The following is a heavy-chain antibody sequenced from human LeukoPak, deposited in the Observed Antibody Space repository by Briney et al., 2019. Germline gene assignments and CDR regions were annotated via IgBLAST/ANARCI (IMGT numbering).Heavy chain of an antibody. CDR1: GCSITSGYY. J-gene: IGHJ4*02. V-gene: IGHV4-38-2*02. D-gene: IGHD6-19*01. Sequence: SETLSLTCIVSGCSITSGYYWGWIRQPPGKGLEWIGSIYHSGDTYYNPSLKSRVTISVDTSKNQFSLKLDSVTAADTAVYYCAKGTSSGWYYFDYWGQGTLVTVSS. CDR2: IYHSGDT. CDR3: AKGTSSGWYYFDY.